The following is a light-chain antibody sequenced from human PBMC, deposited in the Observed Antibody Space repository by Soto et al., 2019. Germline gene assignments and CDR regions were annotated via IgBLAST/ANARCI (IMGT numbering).Light chain of an antibody. CDR2: GAS. Sequence: EIELTQYPGNLSLSPGERDTVSCRASQTINSNYLVWFQQKPGQAPRLLIYGASSRATGIPDRFSCSGSGTDFTLTISTLQPEDFAVYYCQQCDRSPWTFGQGTKVDIK. CDR3: QQCDRSPWT. V-gene: IGKV3-20*01. J-gene: IGKJ1*01. CDR1: QTINSNY.